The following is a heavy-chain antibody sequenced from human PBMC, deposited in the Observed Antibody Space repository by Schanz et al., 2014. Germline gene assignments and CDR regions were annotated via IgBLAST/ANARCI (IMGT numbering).Heavy chain of an antibody. D-gene: IGHD3-3*01. CDR3: AIENVWSDERLVY. V-gene: IGHV1-69*01. J-gene: IGHJ4*02. Sequence: FSGYAITWVRQAPGQGLEWRGWIIPVFGTANYAQKFQGRFTITADEATSTVCTEVRRLRFQDTAVYRCAIENVWSDERLVYWGEG. CDR2: IIPVFGTA. CDR1: FSGYA.